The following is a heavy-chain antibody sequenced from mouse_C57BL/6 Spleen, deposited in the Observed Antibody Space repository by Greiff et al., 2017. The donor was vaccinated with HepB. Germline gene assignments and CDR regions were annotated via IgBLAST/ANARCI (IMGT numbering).Heavy chain of an antibody. J-gene: IGHJ4*01. Sequence: QVQLQQSGAELARPGASVKLSCKASGYTFTSYGISWVKQRTGQGLEWIGEIYPRSGNTYYNEKFKGKATLTADKSSSTAYMELRSLTSEDSAVYFCARLGYGSSSYYAMDYWGQGTSVTVSS. CDR1: GYTFTSYG. CDR2: IYPRSGNT. CDR3: ARLGYGSSSYYAMDY. V-gene: IGHV1-81*01. D-gene: IGHD1-1*01.